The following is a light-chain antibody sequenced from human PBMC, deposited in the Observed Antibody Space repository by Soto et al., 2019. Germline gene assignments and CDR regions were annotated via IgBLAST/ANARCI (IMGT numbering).Light chain of an antibody. Sequence: DIQMTQSPSSLSASVGDTVTITCRASQSISSYLNWYQQKPGKAPKLLIYAASSLQSGVPSRFSGSGSGTDFTLTISSLQPEDFATYYCQQSYSTPLTFGGGTKVGIK. CDR1: QSISSY. CDR2: AAS. J-gene: IGKJ4*01. V-gene: IGKV1-39*01. CDR3: QQSYSTPLT.